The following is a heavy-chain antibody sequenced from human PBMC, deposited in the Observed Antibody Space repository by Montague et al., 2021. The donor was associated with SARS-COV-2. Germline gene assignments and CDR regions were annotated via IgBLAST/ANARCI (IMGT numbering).Heavy chain of an antibody. V-gene: IGHV4-39*01. D-gene: IGHD3-10*01. CDR2: IYYSGST. J-gene: IGHJ5*02. CDR3: ARHAPAITMVRGVKLLDWFDP. Sequence: SETLSLTCTVSGGSISSSSYYWGWIRQPPGKGLEWIGSIYYSGSTYYNPSPKSRVTISVDTSKNQFSLKLSSVTAADTAVYYCARHAPAITMVRGVKLLDWFDPWGQGTLVTVSS. CDR1: GGSISSSSYY.